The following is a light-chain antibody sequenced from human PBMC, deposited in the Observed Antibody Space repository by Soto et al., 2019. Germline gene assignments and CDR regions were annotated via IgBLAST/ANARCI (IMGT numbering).Light chain of an antibody. CDR1: SSDVGGYNY. CDR2: DVS. CDR3: SSYTSSSTPFV. V-gene: IGLV2-14*03. J-gene: IGLJ1*01. Sequence: SALTQPASGSGSPGQSITISCTGTSSDVGGYNYVSWCQQHPGKAPKLMIYDVSDRPSGVSNRFSGSKSGNTASLTISGLQAEDEADYFCSSYTSSSTPFVFGTGTKVTVL.